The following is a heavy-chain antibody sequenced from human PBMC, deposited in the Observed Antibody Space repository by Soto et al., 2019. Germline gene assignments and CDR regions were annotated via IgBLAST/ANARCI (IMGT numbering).Heavy chain of an antibody. Sequence: SETLSLTCTVSGGSISSYYWSWIRQPPGKGLEWIGYIYYSGSTNYNPSLKSRVTISVDTSKNQFSLKLSSVTAADTAVYYCARSQYYYDSSGYYHWGQGTLVTVSS. D-gene: IGHD3-22*01. CDR3: ARSQYYYDSSGYYH. V-gene: IGHV4-59*12. CDR1: GGSISSYY. CDR2: IYYSGST. J-gene: IGHJ5*02.